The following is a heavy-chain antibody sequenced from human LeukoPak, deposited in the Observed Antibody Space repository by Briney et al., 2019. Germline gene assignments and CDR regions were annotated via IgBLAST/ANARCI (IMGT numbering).Heavy chain of an antibody. V-gene: IGHV1-58*01. CDR1: GFTFTSSA. Sequence: SVKVSCKASGFTFTSSAVQWVRQARGQRLEWVGWIVVGSGNTNYAQKFQERVTITRDMSTSTAYMELSSLRSEDTAVYYCAKARDGYNPTFDYWGQGTLVTVSS. J-gene: IGHJ4*02. D-gene: IGHD5-24*01. CDR2: IVVGSGNT. CDR3: AKARDGYNPTFDY.